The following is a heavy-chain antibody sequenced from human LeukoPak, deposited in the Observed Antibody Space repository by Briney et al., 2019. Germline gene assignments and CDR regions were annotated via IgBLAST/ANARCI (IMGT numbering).Heavy chain of an antibody. CDR2: IYPGDSDT. J-gene: IGHJ4*02. CDR1: GYSFTSYW. D-gene: IGHD3-3*01. CDR3: ARRHTIFGVVIGEYYFDY. Sequence: GESLKISCKGSGYSFTSYWIGWVRQMPGKGLEWMGIIYPGDSDTRYSPSFQGQVTISADKSISTAYLQWSSLKASDTAMYYCARRHTIFGVVIGEYYFDYWGQGTLVTVSS. V-gene: IGHV5-51*01.